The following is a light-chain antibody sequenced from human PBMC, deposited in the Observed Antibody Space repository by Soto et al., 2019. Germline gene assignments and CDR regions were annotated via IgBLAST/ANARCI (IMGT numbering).Light chain of an antibody. V-gene: IGLV1-40*01. CDR1: SSNIGAGYD. J-gene: IGLJ1*01. CDR3: QSYDSSLSGPYV. Sequence: QSVLTQPPSVSGAPGQRVTISCTGSSSNIGAGYDEHWYQQLPGTAPQLLIYDNSNRPSGVPGRFSGSKSGTSASLAITGLQAEDEADYYCQSYDSSLSGPYVFGTGTKVTVL. CDR2: DNS.